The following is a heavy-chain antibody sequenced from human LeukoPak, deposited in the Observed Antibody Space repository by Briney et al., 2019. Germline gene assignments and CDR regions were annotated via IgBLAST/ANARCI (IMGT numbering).Heavy chain of an antibody. J-gene: IGHJ5*02. Sequence: SQTLSLSCAISVDSVSSNSAAWTWIRQSPSRGLEWLGRTYYRSNWFNDFALSVKSRITINPDTSKNQFSLQLNSVTPEDTAVYYCANSYGVSNWIDPWGQGTLVTVSS. V-gene: IGHV6-1*01. CDR1: VDSVSSNSAA. CDR2: TYYRSNWFN. CDR3: ANSYGVSNWIDP. D-gene: IGHD1-26*01.